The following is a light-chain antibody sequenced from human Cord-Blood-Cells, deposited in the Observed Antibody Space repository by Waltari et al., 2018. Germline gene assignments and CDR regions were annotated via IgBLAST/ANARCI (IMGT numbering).Light chain of an antibody. CDR2: ADS. CDR1: IIGSKS. CDR3: QVWDSSSDHRV. Sequence: SYVLTQPPPVSVAPGKTARITRGGNIIGSKSGTRYKQKPGQAPVLVVYADSDRPSGIPERFSGSNSGNTAPLTISRVEAGDESDYYCQVWDSSSDHRVFGGGTKLTVL. J-gene: IGLJ3*02. V-gene: IGLV3-21*03.